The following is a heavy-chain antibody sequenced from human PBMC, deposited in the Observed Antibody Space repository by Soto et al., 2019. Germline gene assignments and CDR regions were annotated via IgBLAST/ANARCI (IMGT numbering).Heavy chain of an antibody. J-gene: IGHJ4*02. CDR3: ARGGGLFEY. CDR1: GGSISPYY. D-gene: IGHD3-16*01. Sequence: QVQLQESGPGLVKPSETLSLTCTVSGGSISPYYWSWIRQPPGKGLEWIGYIYYSGTTNYSPSLKRRVTISVDTSKNQFSLKLTSVTAADTAVYYCARGGGLFEYWGPGTLVTVSS. V-gene: IGHV4-59*01. CDR2: IYYSGTT.